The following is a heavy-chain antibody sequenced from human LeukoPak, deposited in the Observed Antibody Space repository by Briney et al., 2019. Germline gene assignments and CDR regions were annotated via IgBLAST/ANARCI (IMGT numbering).Heavy chain of an antibody. CDR3: VNTYGSGSYPFDY. CDR2: ISSNGGST. J-gene: IGHJ4*02. CDR1: GFNFRSYA. Sequence: GGSLRLSCSASGFNFRSYAMHWVRQAPGKGLEYVSAISSNGGSTYYADSVKGRFTISRDNSKNTLYLQMSSLRAEDTAVYYCVNTYGSGSYPFDYWDQGTLVTVSS. V-gene: IGHV3-64D*09. D-gene: IGHD3-10*01.